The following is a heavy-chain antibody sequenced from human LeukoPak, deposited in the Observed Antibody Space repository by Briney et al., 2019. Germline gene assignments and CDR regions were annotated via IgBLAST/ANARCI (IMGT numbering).Heavy chain of an antibody. J-gene: IGHJ4*02. Sequence: ASVKVACKASGYTFTVYYIHWVRQAPGQGLEWMGWIVPRSGDTHYAQKFQGRVTMTRDTSISTAYMELSRLRSDDTAVYYCARDSGREVDGSGTHYKANYWGQGTLVTVSS. D-gene: IGHD3-10*01. V-gene: IGHV1-2*02. CDR2: IVPRSGDT. CDR1: GYTFTVYY. CDR3: ARDSGREVDGSGTHYKANY.